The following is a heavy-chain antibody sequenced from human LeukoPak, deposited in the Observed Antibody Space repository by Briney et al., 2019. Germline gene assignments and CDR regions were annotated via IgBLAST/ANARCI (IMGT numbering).Heavy chain of an antibody. CDR3: ARDSPAVAGFDY. V-gene: IGHV3-21*01. J-gene: IGHJ4*02. Sequence: GGSLRLSCAASGFTFISYSMNWVRQAPGKGLDWVSSISSSSSYIYYADSVKGRFTIARDNAKNSLYLQVNSLRAEDTAMYYCARDSPAVAGFDYWGQGTLVTVSS. CDR1: GFTFISYS. CDR2: ISSSSSYI. D-gene: IGHD6-19*01.